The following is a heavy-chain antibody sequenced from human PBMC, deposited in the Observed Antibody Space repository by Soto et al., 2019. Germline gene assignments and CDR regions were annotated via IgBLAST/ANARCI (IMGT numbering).Heavy chain of an antibody. D-gene: IGHD6-19*01. J-gene: IGHJ4*02. CDR3: ARATRYSSGWYPDY. V-gene: IGHV4-34*01. Sequence: SETLSLTCAVYGGSFSGYYWSWIRQPPGKGLEWIGEINHSGSTNYNPSLKSRVTISVDTSKNQFSLKLSSVTAADTAVYYCARATRYSSGWYPDYSGQGTLVTVSS. CDR2: INHSGST. CDR1: GGSFSGYY.